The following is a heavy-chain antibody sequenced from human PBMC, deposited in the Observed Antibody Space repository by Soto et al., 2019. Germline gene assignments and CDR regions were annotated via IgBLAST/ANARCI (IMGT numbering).Heavy chain of an antibody. CDR2: IIPIFGTA. D-gene: IGHD2-15*01. Sequence: QVQLVQSGAEVKKPGSSVKVSCKASGGTFSSYAISWVRQAPGQGLEWTGGIIPIFGTANYAQKFQGRVTITADESTSTAYMELSSLRSEDTAVYYCARAVVVVAATDDYYYGMDVWGQGTTVTVSS. CDR3: ARAVVVVAATDDYYYGMDV. CDR1: GGTFSSYA. J-gene: IGHJ6*02. V-gene: IGHV1-69*12.